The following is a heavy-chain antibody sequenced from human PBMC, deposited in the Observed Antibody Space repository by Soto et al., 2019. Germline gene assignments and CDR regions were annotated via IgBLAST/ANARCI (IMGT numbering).Heavy chain of an antibody. CDR3: AKTISGNPYSAFDI. V-gene: IGHV3-23*01. J-gene: IGHJ3*02. CDR1: GFTFSSYA. D-gene: IGHD3-10*01. Sequence: GGSLRLSCAASGFTFSSYAMSWVRRAPGKGLEWVSLIGGSGSITHYADSVKGRFTISRDNSKNTLSLQMNSLRAEDTAIYYCAKTISGNPYSAFDIWGLGTMVTVSS. CDR2: IGGSGSIT.